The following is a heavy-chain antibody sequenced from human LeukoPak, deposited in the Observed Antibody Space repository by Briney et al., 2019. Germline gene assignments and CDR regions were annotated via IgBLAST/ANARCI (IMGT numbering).Heavy chain of an antibody. CDR3: ARDQAARHSDY. Sequence: GSLRLSCAASGFTFSSYEMNWVRQAPGKGLEWVSYISSSGSTIYYADSVKGRFTISRDNAKNSLYLQMNSLRAEDSAVYYCARDQAARHSDYWGQGTLVTVSS. CDR1: GFTFSSYE. V-gene: IGHV3-48*03. D-gene: IGHD2-15*01. J-gene: IGHJ4*02. CDR2: ISSSGSTI.